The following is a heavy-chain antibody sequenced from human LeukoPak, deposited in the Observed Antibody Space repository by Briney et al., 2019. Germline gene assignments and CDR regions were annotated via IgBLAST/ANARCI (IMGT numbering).Heavy chain of an antibody. Sequence: KASETLSLTCAVSGGSISSSNWWSCVRRPPGKGLEGSGEIFHDGSTNCNPSLKSRVTISVDKSKNQFSLKLSSVTAADTAVYYCARVRRNVAAAAAYYFDYWGQGTLVTVSS. CDR1: GGSISSSNW. CDR3: ARVRRNVAAAAAYYFDY. CDR2: IFHDGST. V-gene: IGHV4-4*02. J-gene: IGHJ4*02. D-gene: IGHD6-13*01.